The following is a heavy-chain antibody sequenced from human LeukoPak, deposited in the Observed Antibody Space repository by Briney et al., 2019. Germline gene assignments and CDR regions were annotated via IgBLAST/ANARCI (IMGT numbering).Heavy chain of an antibody. D-gene: IGHD3-10*01. CDR1: GFTFSSYA. CDR3: AKDPAMVRGVIAFDY. CDR2: ISGSGGST. Sequence: GGSLRLSCAASGFTFSSYAMSWVRQAPGKGLEWVSAISGSGGSTYYADSVKGRFTISRDNSKNTLYLQTNSLRAEDTAVYYCAKDPAMVRGVIAFDYWGQGTLVTVSS. J-gene: IGHJ4*02. V-gene: IGHV3-23*01.